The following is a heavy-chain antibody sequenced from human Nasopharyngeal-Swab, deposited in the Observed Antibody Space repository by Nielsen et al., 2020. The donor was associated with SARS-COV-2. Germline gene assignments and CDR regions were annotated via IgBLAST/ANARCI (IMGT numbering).Heavy chain of an antibody. V-gene: IGHV4-34*01. Sequence: SETLSLTCAVYGGSFSGYYWSWIRQPPGKGLEWIGEINHSGSTNYNPSLKSRATISVDTSKNQFSLKLSSVTAADTAVYYCASSSWTRFDYWGQGTLVTVSS. D-gene: IGHD6-13*01. J-gene: IGHJ4*02. CDR3: ASSSWTRFDY. CDR2: INHSGST. CDR1: GGSFSGYY.